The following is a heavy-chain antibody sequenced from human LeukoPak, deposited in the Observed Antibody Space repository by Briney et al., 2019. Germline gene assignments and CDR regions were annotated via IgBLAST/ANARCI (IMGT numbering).Heavy chain of an antibody. Sequence: ASVKVSCKASGYTFTSYDINWVRQATGQGLEWMGWMNPNSGNTGYAQKFQGRVTMTRNTSISTAYMELSSLRSEDTAVYYCARVSVIGTFSAFDVWGQGTMVTVSS. D-gene: IGHD1-20*01. J-gene: IGHJ3*01. CDR3: ARVSVIGTFSAFDV. V-gene: IGHV1-8*01. CDR1: GYTFTSYD. CDR2: MNPNSGNT.